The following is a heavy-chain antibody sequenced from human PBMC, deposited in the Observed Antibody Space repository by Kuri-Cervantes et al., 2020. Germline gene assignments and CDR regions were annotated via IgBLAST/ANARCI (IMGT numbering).Heavy chain of an antibody. Sequence: GESLKISCAASGFTFSSYGMHWVRQAPGKGLEWVAVISYDGSNKYYADSVKGRFTISGDNSKNTLYLQMNSLRAEDTAVYYCAKDKLFDLGITMVFDYWGQGTLVTVSS. V-gene: IGHV3-30*18. D-gene: IGHD3-10*01. CDR2: ISYDGSNK. J-gene: IGHJ4*02. CDR3: AKDKLFDLGITMVFDY. CDR1: GFTFSSYG.